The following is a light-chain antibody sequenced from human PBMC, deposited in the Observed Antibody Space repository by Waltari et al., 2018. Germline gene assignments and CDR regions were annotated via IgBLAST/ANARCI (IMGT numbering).Light chain of an antibody. CDR2: GHS. J-gene: IGLJ3*02. Sequence: QSVLTQPPSVSGAPGQGVTISCTGSNSNIGAGYEVHWYQQFPGTSPKPPLSGHSNRPSGVPDRCSASKSGTSASLASTGLQPDDEASYYCQSYDSSLTASVFGGGTKLTVL. CDR3: QSYDSSLTASV. CDR1: NSNIGAGYE. V-gene: IGLV1-40*01.